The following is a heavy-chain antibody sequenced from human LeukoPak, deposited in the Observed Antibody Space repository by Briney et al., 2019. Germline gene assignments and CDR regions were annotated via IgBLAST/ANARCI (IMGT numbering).Heavy chain of an antibody. CDR3: ARDGCSSTSCYPNYYYYGMDV. CDR1: GFTFSSYG. CDR2: IWYDGSNK. Sequence: GGSLRLSCAASGFTFSSYGMHWVRQAPGKGLEWVPVIWYDGSNKYYADSVKGRFTISRDNSKNTLYLQMNSLRAEDTAVYYCARDGCSSTSCYPNYYYYGMDVWGKGTTVTVSS. J-gene: IGHJ6*04. D-gene: IGHD2-2*01. V-gene: IGHV3-33*01.